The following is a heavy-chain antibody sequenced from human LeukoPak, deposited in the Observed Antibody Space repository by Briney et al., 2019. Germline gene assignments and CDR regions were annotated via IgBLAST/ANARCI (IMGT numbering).Heavy chain of an antibody. Sequence: GGSLRLSCAASGFTFSSYAMSWVRQAPGRGLEWVSAISGSGGSTYYAGSVKARFTSSRDNSQNTLYLQMNSLRAEDTAVYYCAKASAMIVVVSKHFDYWGQGTLVTVSS. V-gene: IGHV3-23*01. CDR1: GFTFSSYA. CDR3: AKASAMIVVVSKHFDY. J-gene: IGHJ4*02. D-gene: IGHD3-22*01. CDR2: ISGSGGST.